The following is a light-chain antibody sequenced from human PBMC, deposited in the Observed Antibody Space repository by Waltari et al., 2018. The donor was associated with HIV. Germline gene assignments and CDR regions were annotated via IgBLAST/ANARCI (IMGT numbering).Light chain of an antibody. CDR3: GTWDSSLSAGV. Sequence: QSVLTQPPSVSAAPGQKVTVSCSGSSSNIGNNYVSWYQQFPGTAPKLLIYEKNKRPSGIPDRFSGSKSGTSATLGITGLQTGDEADYYCGTWDSSLSAGVFGGGTKLTVL. J-gene: IGLJ2*01. CDR2: EKN. V-gene: IGLV1-51*02. CDR1: SSNIGNNY.